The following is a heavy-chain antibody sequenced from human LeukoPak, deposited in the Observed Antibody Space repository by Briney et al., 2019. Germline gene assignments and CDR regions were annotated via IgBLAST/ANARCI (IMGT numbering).Heavy chain of an antibody. CDR1: GYTFTSYG. CDR3: ARVDERWLQNAFGYYYYGMDV. Sequence: ASVKVSCKASGYTFTSYGISWVRQAPGQGLEWMGWISTYNDNTNYAQKVQGRVTMTTDTSTNTAYMELRSLRSDDTAVYYCARVDERWLQNAFGYYYYGMDVWGQGTTVTVSS. CDR2: ISTYNDNT. V-gene: IGHV1-18*01. J-gene: IGHJ6*02. D-gene: IGHD5-24*01.